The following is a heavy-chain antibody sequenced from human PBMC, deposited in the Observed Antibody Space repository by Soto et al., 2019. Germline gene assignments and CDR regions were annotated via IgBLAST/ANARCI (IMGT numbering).Heavy chain of an antibody. V-gene: IGHV3-23*01. CDR1: GSTFSSYA. D-gene: IGHD6-13*01. CDR2: ISSSGSST. CDR3: ATDTSTWYGGLDYYAMDV. J-gene: IGHJ6*02. Sequence: EVQLLESGGGLVQPGGSLRLSCAASGSTFSSYAMSWVRQAPGKGLEWVSAISSSGSSTYYADSVKGRFTISRDNSKNTLYLQMNSLRAEDTAVYYCATDTSTWYGGLDYYAMDVWGQGTTVTVS.